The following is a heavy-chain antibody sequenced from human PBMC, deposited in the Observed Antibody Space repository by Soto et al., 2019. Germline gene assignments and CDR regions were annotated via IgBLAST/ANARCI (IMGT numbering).Heavy chain of an antibody. Sequence: PSQTLSLTCVISGDSVSSNSAAWSWIRQSPSRGLEWLGRTYYRSKWYNNYAVSVKSRITINPDTSKNQFSLQLNSVTPGDTAVYYCARDRLGDGYNDYWGQGTLVTVSS. D-gene: IGHD5-12*01. V-gene: IGHV6-1*01. J-gene: IGHJ4*02. CDR2: TYYRSKWYN. CDR1: GDSVSSNSAA. CDR3: ARDRLGDGYNDY.